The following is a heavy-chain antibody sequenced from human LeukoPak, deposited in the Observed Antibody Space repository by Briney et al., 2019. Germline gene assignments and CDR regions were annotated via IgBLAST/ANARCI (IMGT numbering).Heavy chain of an antibody. V-gene: IGHV4-59*01. CDR2: IHYTGST. CDR1: GGSISSYY. CDR3: AREGDYGDYVDAFDI. Sequence: SETLSLTCTVSGGSISSYYWSWIRQSPGKGLECIGYIHYTGSTNYNPSLKSRVTISVETSKNQFSLKLKSVTAADTAVYYCAREGDYGDYVDAFDIWGQGTMVTVSS. D-gene: IGHD4-17*01. J-gene: IGHJ3*02.